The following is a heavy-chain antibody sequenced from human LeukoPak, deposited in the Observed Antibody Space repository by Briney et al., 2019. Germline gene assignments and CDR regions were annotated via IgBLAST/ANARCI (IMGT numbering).Heavy chain of an antibody. J-gene: IGHJ4*02. CDR1: GFTFSNSA. V-gene: IGHV3-23*01. Sequence: GGSLRLSCAASGFTFSNSAMSWVRQAPGKGLEWVSAISGSGGSTYYADSVKGRFTISRDNSKNTLYLQINSLRAEDTAVYYCAKDRLLGTNEFDYWGQGTLVTVSS. D-gene: IGHD1-1*01. CDR2: ISGSGGST. CDR3: AKDRLLGTNEFDY.